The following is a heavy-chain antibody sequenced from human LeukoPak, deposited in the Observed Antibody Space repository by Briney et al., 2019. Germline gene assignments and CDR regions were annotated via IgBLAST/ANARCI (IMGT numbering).Heavy chain of an antibody. J-gene: IGHJ4*02. CDR3: AKEGKTYSSSWYAFDY. V-gene: IGHV3-23*01. Sequence: GGSLRLSCAASGFTFSSYAMSWVRQAPGKGLEWVSAISGSGGSTYYADSVKGRFTISRDNSKNTLYLQMNSLRAEDTAVYYCAKEGKTYSSSWYAFDYWGQGTLVTVSS. CDR1: GFTFSSYA. D-gene: IGHD6-13*01. CDR2: ISGSGGST.